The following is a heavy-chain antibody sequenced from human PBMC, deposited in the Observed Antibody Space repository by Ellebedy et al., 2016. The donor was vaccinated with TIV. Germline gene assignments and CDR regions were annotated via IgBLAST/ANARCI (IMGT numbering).Heavy chain of an antibody. CDR2: IDPSDSYT. V-gene: IGHV5-10-1*01. CDR1: GYSFTSYW. CDR3: AINGALRSFDY. J-gene: IGHJ4*02. Sequence: GGSLRLSCKGSGYSFTSYWIGWVRQMPGKGLEWMGRIDPSDSYTNYSPSFQGHVTISADKSISTAYLQWSSLKASDTAMYYCAINGALRSFDYWGQGTLVTVSS. D-gene: IGHD3-3*01.